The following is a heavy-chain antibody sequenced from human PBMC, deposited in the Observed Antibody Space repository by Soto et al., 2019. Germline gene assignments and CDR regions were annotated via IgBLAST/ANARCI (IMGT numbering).Heavy chain of an antibody. CDR2: ILPSVGKA. CDR3: ARGWTDFPH. V-gene: IGHV1-69*01. CDR1: GGTFSNFV. Sequence: QVQLVQSGAEVKKPGSSVKVSCQASGGTFSNFVFSWVRQAPGQGLECMGGILPSVGKANYAQHFQGRVTITADESTATVYLELSSLKSEDTGVYYCARGWTDFPHWGQGTLVTVSS. J-gene: IGHJ1*01. D-gene: IGHD2-15*01.